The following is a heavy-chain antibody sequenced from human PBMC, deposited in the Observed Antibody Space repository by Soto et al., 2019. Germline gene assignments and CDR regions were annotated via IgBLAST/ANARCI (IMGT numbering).Heavy chain of an antibody. V-gene: IGHV1-18*01. CDR3: AREARYCSGGSCYQNWFDP. D-gene: IGHD2-15*01. CDR1: GYTFTSYG. CDR2: ISAYNGNT. Sequence: ASVKVSCKASGYTFTSYGISWVRQAPGQGLEWMGWISAYNGNTNYAQKLQGRVTMTTETSTSTAYMGLRSLRSDDTAVYYCAREARYCSGGSCYQNWFDPWGQGTLVTVSS. J-gene: IGHJ5*02.